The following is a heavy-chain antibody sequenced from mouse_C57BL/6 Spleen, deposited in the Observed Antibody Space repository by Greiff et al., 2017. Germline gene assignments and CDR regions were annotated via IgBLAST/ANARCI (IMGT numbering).Heavy chain of an antibody. D-gene: IGHD2-3*01. CDR3: ARSKDDDPYAMDY. CDR2: IYPRSGNT. J-gene: IGHJ4*01. Sequence: QVQLQQSGAELARPGASVKLSCKASGYTFTSYGISWVKQRTGQGLEWIGVIYPRSGNTYYNEKFKGKATLTADKSSSTAYMELRSLTSEDSAVYFCARSKDDDPYAMDYWGQGTSVTVSS. CDR1: GYTFTSYG. V-gene: IGHV1-81*01.